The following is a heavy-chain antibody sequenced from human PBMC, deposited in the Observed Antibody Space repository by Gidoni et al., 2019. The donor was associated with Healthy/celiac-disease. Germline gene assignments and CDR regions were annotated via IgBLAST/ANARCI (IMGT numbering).Heavy chain of an antibody. J-gene: IGHJ6*02. CDR1: GFTFSSYG. D-gene: IGHD4-4*01. Sequence: QVQLEESGGGVVQPGRSLRLSCAASGFTFSSYGMHCVRQAPGKGLEWVAVISYDGSNKYYADSVKCRFTISRDNSKNTLYLQMNSLRAEDTAVYYCAKDLFYSSNYYYYGMDVWGQGTTVTVSS. CDR3: AKDLFYSSNYYYYGMDV. V-gene: IGHV3-30*18. CDR2: ISYDGSNK.